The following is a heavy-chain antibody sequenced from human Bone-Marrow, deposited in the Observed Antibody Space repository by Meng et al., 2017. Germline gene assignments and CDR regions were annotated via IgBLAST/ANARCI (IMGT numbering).Heavy chain of an antibody. V-gene: IGHV3-74*01. CDR3: ARDLGWVLFDY. Sequence: GGSLRLSCGASGFNFGDYQMHWVRQSPGKGLEWISRIASDGGITNYADSVKGRFTISRDNAKNTLYLQMNSLGADDTAVYYCARDLGWVLFDYWGQGALVTVSS. CDR2: IASDGGIT. D-gene: IGHD3-3*01. CDR1: GFNFGDYQ. J-gene: IGHJ4*02.